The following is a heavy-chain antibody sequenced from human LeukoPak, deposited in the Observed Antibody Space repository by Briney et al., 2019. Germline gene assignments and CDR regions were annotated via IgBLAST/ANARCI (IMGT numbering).Heavy chain of an antibody. J-gene: IGHJ4*02. CDR2: INPNSGST. Sequence: GASVKVSCKASGYTFTGYYMHWVRQAPGQGLEWMGWINPNSGSTNYAQKFQGRVTMTRDTSISTAYMELSRLRSDDTAVYYCARVDSGSYSGSLDYWGQGTLVTVSS. V-gene: IGHV1-2*02. CDR3: ARVDSGSYSGSLDY. D-gene: IGHD1-26*01. CDR1: GYTFTGYY.